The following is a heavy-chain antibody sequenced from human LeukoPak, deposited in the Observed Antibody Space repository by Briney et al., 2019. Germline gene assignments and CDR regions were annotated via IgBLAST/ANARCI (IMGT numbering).Heavy chain of an antibody. Sequence: GGSLRLSCAASGFSFSTFWMSWVRRAPGKGLEWVANTKGDDSEKYYVESVQGRFTISRDNAKNSLYLHMNSLRAEDTALYYCARSGYSYALDHWGQGSLVVVSS. CDR1: GFSFSTFW. J-gene: IGHJ1*01. V-gene: IGHV3-7*01. D-gene: IGHD5-18*01. CDR2: TKGDDSEK. CDR3: ARSGYSYALDH.